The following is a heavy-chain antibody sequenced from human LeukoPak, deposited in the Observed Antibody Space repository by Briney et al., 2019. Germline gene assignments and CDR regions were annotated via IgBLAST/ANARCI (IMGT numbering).Heavy chain of an antibody. D-gene: IGHD2-2*01. Sequence: ASVKVSCKASGYTFTGYYMHWVRQAPGQGLEWMGWINPNSGGTNYAQKFQGRVTLTRDTSISTAYMELSGLRSDDTAVYYCARVSGFCTRTSCYFPLYYWGRGALVTVSS. J-gene: IGHJ4*02. CDR2: INPNSGGT. CDR3: ARVSGFCTRTSCYFPLYY. CDR1: GYTFTGYY. V-gene: IGHV1-2*02.